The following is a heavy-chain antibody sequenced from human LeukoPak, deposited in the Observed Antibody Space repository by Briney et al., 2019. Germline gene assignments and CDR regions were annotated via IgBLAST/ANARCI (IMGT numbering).Heavy chain of an antibody. D-gene: IGHD6-19*01. CDR2: IYYSGST. CDR3: ARDTGIAVAGYFDY. J-gene: IGHJ4*02. Sequence: SETLSLTCTVSGGSISSYYWSWIRQPPGKGLEWIGYIYYSGSTNYNPSLKSRVTISIDTSKNQFSLKLSSVTAADTAVYYCARDTGIAVAGYFDYWGQGTLVTVSS. CDR1: GGSISSYY. V-gene: IGHV4-59*01.